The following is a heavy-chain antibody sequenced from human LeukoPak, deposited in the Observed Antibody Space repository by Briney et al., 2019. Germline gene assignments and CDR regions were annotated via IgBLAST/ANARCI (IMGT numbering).Heavy chain of an antibody. V-gene: IGHV3-48*01. Sequence: PGGSLRLSCAASGFTFSSYSMNWVRQAPGKGLEWVSYISSSSSTIYYADSVKGRFTISRDNAKDSLYLQMNSLRVEDTAVYYCASYKAAAAFDYWGQGTLVTVSS. D-gene: IGHD6-13*01. CDR2: ISSSSSTI. CDR1: GFTFSSYS. J-gene: IGHJ4*02. CDR3: ASYKAAAAFDY.